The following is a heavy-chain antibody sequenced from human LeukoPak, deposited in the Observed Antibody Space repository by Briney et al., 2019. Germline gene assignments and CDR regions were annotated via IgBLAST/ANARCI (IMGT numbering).Heavy chain of an antibody. D-gene: IGHD6-19*01. J-gene: IGHJ6*02. CDR2: MNPNSANT. CDR1: GYTFTSYD. CDR3: ARAVRIAVAGTGVYYYGMDV. Sequence: ASVKVSCKASGYTFTSYDINWVRQATGQGLEWMGWMNPNSANTGYAQKFQGRVTMTRNTSISTAYMELSSLRSEDTAVYYCARAVRIAVAGTGVYYYGMDVWGQGTTVTVSS. V-gene: IGHV1-8*01.